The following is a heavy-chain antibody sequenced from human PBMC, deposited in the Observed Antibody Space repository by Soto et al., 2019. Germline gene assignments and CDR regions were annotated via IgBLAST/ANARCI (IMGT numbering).Heavy chain of an antibody. V-gene: IGHV3-48*03. D-gene: IGHD2-2*01. J-gene: IGHJ4*02. CDR3: ARRYCSSTTCYLPFDY. CDR2: ISSSGSTI. Sequence: EVQLVESGGGLVQPGGSLRLSCAASGFTLSSSEMNWVRQAPGKGLEWVSYISSSGSTIYQADSVRGRFTISRDNAKNSLYLQMNSLRAEDTAVYYCARRYCSSTTCYLPFDYWGQGTLVTVSS. CDR1: GFTLSSSE.